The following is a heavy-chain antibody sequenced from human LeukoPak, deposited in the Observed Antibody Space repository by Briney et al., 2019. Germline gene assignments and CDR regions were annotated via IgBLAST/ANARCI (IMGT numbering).Heavy chain of an antibody. Sequence: PGGSLRLSCAASGFTFSSYAMSWVRQAPGKGLEWVSAISGSGGNTYYADSVKGRFTISRDNSKNILYLQMNSLRAEDTAVYHCAKGKSILYDPWGQGTLVTVTS. CDR2: ISGSGGNT. CDR3: AKGKSILYDP. J-gene: IGHJ5*02. V-gene: IGHV3-23*01. CDR1: GFTFSSYA.